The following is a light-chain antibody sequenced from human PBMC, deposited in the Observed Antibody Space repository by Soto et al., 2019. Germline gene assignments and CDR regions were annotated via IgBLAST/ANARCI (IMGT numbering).Light chain of an antibody. V-gene: IGLV4-69*01. CDR1: SGHSTYA. CDR2: LNSDGSH. Sequence: QPVLTQSPSASASLGASVKLTCTLSSGHSTYAIAWHQQQPEKGPRYVMILNSDGSHIKGDGIPDRFSGSSSGAERYLSISSLQSEDEADYYCQTGGTGTVVFGGGTKVTVL. CDR3: QTGGTGTVV. J-gene: IGLJ2*01.